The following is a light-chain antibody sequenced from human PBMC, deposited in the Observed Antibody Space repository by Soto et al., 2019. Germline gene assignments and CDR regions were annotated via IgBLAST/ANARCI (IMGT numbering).Light chain of an antibody. Sequence: DIQMTQSPSTLSASVGDRVTITCRASQSISSWLAWYQQKPGKAPKLLIYKASSLESGVTSRFSGSGSVTEFTLTISSLQPDDFATYYCQQYNSYPWTFGQGTKVDSK. CDR3: QQYNSYPWT. J-gene: IGKJ1*01. V-gene: IGKV1-5*03. CDR2: KAS. CDR1: QSISSW.